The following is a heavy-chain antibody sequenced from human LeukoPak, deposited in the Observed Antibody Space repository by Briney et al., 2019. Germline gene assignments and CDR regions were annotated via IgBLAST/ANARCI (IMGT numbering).Heavy chain of an antibody. CDR1: GYTLTELS. D-gene: IGHD3-16*01. J-gene: IGHJ3*02. V-gene: IGHV1-24*01. CDR2: FDLEDGET. Sequence: GASVKVSCKVSGYTLTELSMHWVRQAPGKGLEWMGGFDLEDGETIYAQKFQGRGTMTEDTATDTAYMELRSLRSEDTAVYYCATEGGAFDIWGQGTMVTVSS. CDR3: ATEGGAFDI.